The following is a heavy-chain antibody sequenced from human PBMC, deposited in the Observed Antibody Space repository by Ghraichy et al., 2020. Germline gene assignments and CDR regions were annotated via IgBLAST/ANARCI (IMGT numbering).Heavy chain of an antibody. J-gene: IGHJ5*02. D-gene: IGHD4-17*01. V-gene: IGHV4-59*08. Sequence: SEPLSLICTVSGAPISSYYWSWIRQPPGKRLEWIWYVLSSGNANYNPSLKSRVIISVDTSNNQFSLKLSSVTAADTAVYYCVRGATTVTSWGQGTLVTVSS. CDR2: VLSSGNA. CDR1: GAPISSYY. CDR3: VRGATTVTS.